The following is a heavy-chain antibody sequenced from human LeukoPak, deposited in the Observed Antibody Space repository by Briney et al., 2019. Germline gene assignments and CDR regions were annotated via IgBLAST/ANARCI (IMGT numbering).Heavy chain of an antibody. CDR3: ARVFRGLLWCGEPNFDY. D-gene: IGHD3-10*01. Sequence: GPLRLSCAASGFTLSCNYMSWVHQAPGRELPGVSGIHSLHSTYFAEPAKSRFAITRDNSKNTQYPQMTSLRAEDTAVYYWARVFRGLLWCGEPNFDYWGQGTLVTVSS. V-gene: IGHV3-66*01. CDR2: IHSLHST. CDR1: GFTLSCNY. J-gene: IGHJ4*02.